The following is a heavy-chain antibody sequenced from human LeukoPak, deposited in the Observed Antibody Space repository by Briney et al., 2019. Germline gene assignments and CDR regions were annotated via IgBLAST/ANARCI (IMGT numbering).Heavy chain of an antibody. CDR2: ISAYNGNT. V-gene: IGHV1-8*02. CDR3: ANAVEMATPGWDAFDI. J-gene: IGHJ3*02. CDR1: GYTFTSYA. Sequence: GASVKVSCKASGYTFTSYAMNWVRQAPGQGLEWMGWISAYNGNTNYAQKFQGRVTMTRNTSISTAYMELSSLRSEDTAVYYCANAVEMATPGWDAFDIWGQGTMVTVSS. D-gene: IGHD5-24*01.